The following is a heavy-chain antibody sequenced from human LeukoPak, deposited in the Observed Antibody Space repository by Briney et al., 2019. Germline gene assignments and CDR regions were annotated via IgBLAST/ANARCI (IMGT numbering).Heavy chain of an antibody. Sequence: SETLSLTCTVSGGSISSSRYYWGWIRQPPGKGLEWIGYIYYSGSTNYNPSLKSRVTISVDTSKNQFSLKLSSVTAADTAVYYCARADSLYSSSWYGGFDYWGQGTLVTVSS. CDR3: ARADSLYSSSWYGGFDY. CDR1: GGSISSSRYY. J-gene: IGHJ4*02. D-gene: IGHD6-13*01. V-gene: IGHV4-61*05. CDR2: IYYSGST.